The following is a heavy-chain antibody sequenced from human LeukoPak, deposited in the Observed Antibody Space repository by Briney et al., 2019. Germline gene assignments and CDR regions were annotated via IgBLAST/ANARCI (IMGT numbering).Heavy chain of an antibody. CDR1: GFTVSYNY. D-gene: IGHD1-26*01. J-gene: IGHJ4*02. CDR3: ARDVVVGGTNY. Sequence: GGSLRLSCAASGFTVSYNYMSWVRQAPGKGLEWVSLIYSGGSTYYTDSVKGRFTISRDNSKNTLYLQMDSLRAEDTAVYYCARDVVVGGTNYWGQGTLVTVSS. V-gene: IGHV3-66*02. CDR2: IYSGGST.